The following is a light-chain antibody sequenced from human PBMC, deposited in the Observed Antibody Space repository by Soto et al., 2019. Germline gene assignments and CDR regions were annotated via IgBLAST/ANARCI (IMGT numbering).Light chain of an antibody. CDR2: GAS. V-gene: IGKV3-20*01. Sequence: EIGLRQSPGTVSLSPGERGTLSCGASQSVSRSCLAWYQQKPGQAPRLLIYGASSRATGIPDRFSGSGSGTDFTLTISRLEPEDFAVYYCQQFGSSPPIFTFGPGTKVDIK. CDR3: QQFGSSPPIFT. J-gene: IGKJ3*01. CDR1: QSVSRSC.